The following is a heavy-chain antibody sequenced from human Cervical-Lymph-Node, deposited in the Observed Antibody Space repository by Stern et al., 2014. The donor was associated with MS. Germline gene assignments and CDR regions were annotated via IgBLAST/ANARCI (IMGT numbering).Heavy chain of an antibody. J-gene: IGHJ6*02. Sequence: QVQLVQSGAEVKKPGASVKVSCKASGYTFTSYAMHWVRQAPGQRLEWMGWINDGNGNTKYSQKFQGRVTITRDTSASTAYMELSSLRSEDTAVYYCAREETGYYYYGMDVWGQGTTVTVSS. CDR1: GYTFTSYA. CDR2: INDGNGNT. D-gene: IGHD1-14*01. CDR3: AREETGYYYYGMDV. V-gene: IGHV1-3*01.